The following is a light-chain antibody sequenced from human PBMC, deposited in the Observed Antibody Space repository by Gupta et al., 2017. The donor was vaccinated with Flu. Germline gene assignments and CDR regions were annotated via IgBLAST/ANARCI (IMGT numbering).Light chain of an antibody. CDR3: QQYKSHPST. CDR2: DTS. Sequence: RITSSWRGNQDINTFLHWFQQKPGKSPRPLIYDTSHLESGVPSRFSGSGSGTTFTLTISRLQAEDFASYYCQQYKSHPSTFGPGTKVDVK. V-gene: IGKV1-16*01. CDR1: QDINTF. J-gene: IGKJ3*01.